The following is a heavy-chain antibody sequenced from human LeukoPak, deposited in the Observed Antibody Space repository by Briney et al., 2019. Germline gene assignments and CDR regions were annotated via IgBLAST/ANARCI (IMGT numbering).Heavy chain of an antibody. CDR2: IYTSGST. CDR3: ARGAPRIDY. CDR1: GGSISSGSYY. Sequence: SQTLSLTCTVSGGSISSGSYYWSWIRQPAGKGLEWIGRIYTSGSTNYNPSLKSRVTISVDTSKNQFSLKLSSVTAADTAVYYCARGAPRIDYWGQGTLVTVSS. J-gene: IGHJ4*02. V-gene: IGHV4-61*02.